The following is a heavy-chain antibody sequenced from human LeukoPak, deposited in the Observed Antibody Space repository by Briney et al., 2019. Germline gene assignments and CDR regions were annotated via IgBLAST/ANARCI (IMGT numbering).Heavy chain of an antibody. CDR2: IEQDGSEK. Sequence: GGSLRLSCAASEFTFGTFWMSWVRQAPGKGLEWVANIEQDGSEKYYVDSVKGRFTISRDNSKNTLYLQMNSLRAEDTAVYYCARAADYSIDYWGQGTLVTVSS. J-gene: IGHJ4*02. CDR3: ARAADYSIDY. CDR1: EFTFGTFW. D-gene: IGHD2-15*01. V-gene: IGHV3-7*01.